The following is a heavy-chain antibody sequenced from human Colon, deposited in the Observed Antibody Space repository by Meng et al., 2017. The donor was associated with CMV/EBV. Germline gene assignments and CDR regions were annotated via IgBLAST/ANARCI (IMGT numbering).Heavy chain of an antibody. Sequence: SLKISCTGSGFTFSGYWMHWVRQGPGKGLEWVAGISWNGGREGYADSVKGRFTISRDNAKNSVYLHMNSLRVEDTGFYYCAKDIAMAGVVNGVENWGQGTLVTVSS. CDR1: GFTFSGYW. J-gene: IGHJ4*02. CDR2: ISWNGGRE. D-gene: IGHD3-3*01. V-gene: IGHV3-9*01. CDR3: AKDIAMAGVVNGVEN.